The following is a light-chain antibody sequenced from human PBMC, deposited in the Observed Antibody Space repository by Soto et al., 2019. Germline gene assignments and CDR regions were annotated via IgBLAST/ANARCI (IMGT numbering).Light chain of an antibody. CDR1: SSDVGNYNY. CDR2: DVS. Sequence: QSVLTRPVSVSGSPGESITISCTGTSSDVGNYNYVSWYQQHPGKAPKLMIHDVSNRPSGVSNRFSGSKSGNTASLTISGLQAEDEADYYCSSYTSSSTYVFGTGTKVTVL. V-gene: IGLV2-14*01. J-gene: IGLJ1*01. CDR3: SSYTSSSTYV.